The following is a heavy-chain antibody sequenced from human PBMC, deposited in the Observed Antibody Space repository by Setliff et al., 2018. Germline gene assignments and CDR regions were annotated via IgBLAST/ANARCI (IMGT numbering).Heavy chain of an antibody. Sequence: SETLSLTCVVYGGSFSGYQWSWIRQPPGKELEWIGSFYHSGITYYNPSLESRVTISSDTSRDQFSLKLRSVTAADTAVYYCTRHIWGGKLQLPHDFFDIWGQGTMVTVSS. V-gene: IGHV4-34*01. D-gene: IGHD2-2*01. CDR3: TRHIWGGKLQLPHDFFDI. CDR2: FYHSGIT. J-gene: IGHJ3*02. CDR1: GGSFSGYQ.